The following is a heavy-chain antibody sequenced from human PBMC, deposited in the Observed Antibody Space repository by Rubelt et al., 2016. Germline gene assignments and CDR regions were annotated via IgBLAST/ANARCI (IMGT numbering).Heavy chain of an antibody. CDR3: ARDQIVLMVYAISWYFDL. CDR1: GFTFSDYY. J-gene: IGHJ2*01. CDR2: ISSSSSTI. Sequence: GGSLRLSCAASGFTFSDYYMSWIRQVPGKGLEWVSYISSSSSTIYYADSVKGRFTISRDNAKNSLYLQMNSLRAEDTAVYYCARDQIVLMVYAISWYFDLWGRGTLVTVSS. V-gene: IGHV3-11*04. D-gene: IGHD2-8*01.